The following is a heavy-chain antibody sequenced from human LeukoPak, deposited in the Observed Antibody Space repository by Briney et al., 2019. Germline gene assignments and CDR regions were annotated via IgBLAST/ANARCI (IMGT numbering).Heavy chain of an antibody. CDR3: TTDRDFWSGYLG. J-gene: IGHJ4*02. Sequence: GGSLRVSCAASGFTFSDFTMHWVRQAPGKGLEWVAVISYDGSQKYCADSVKGRLTISRDNSRNTLYLQMNSLRPEDTAVYYCTTDRDFWSGYLGWGQGTLVTVSS. CDR1: GFTFSDFT. V-gene: IGHV3-30-3*01. D-gene: IGHD3-3*01. CDR2: ISYDGSQK.